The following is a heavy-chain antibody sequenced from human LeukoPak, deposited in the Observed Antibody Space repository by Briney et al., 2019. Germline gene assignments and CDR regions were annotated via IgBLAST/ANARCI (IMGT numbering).Heavy chain of an antibody. Sequence: PSETLSRTCAVYGRSFSGYYWSWIRQPPGKGLEWIGEINHSGSTNYNPSLKSRVTISVDTSKNQFSLKLSSVTAADTAVYYCARQTGAYYYYMDVWGKGTTVTVS. V-gene: IGHV4-34*01. J-gene: IGHJ6*03. D-gene: IGHD7-27*01. CDR3: ARQTGAYYYYMDV. CDR1: GRSFSGYY. CDR2: INHSGST.